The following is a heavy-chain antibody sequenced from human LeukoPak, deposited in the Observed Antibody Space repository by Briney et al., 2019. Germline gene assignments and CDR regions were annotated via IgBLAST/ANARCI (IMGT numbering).Heavy chain of an antibody. CDR2: IYTSGST. V-gene: IGHV4-61*02. Sequence: SQTLSLTCTVSGGSISSGDYYWSWIRQPPGKGLEWIGRIYTSGSTNYNPSLKSRVTISVDTSKNQFSLKLSSVTAADTAVYYCARDRGAGSRFDYWGQGTLVTVSS. D-gene: IGHD4-17*01. J-gene: IGHJ4*02. CDR1: GGSISSGDYY. CDR3: ARDRGAGSRFDY.